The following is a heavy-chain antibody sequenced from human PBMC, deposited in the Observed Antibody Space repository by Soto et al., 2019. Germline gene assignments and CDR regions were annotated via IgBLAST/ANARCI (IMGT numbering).Heavy chain of an antibody. CDR1: GFTFSDYY. CDR3: ARDRIGWLEYYYYYGMDV. D-gene: IGHD2-15*01. V-gene: IGHV3-11*01. Sequence: PGGSLRLSCAASGFTFSDYYMSWIRQAPGKGLEWVSYISSSGSTIYYADSVKGRFTISRDNAENSLYLQMNSLRAEDTAVYYCARDRIGWLEYYYYYGMDVWGQGTTVTVS. J-gene: IGHJ6*02. CDR2: ISSSGSTI.